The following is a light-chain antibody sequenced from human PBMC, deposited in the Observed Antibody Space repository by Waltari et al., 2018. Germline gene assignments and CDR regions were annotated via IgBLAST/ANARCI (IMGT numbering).Light chain of an antibody. Sequence: DIVMTQSPDSLAVSLGERATIHCKSSQSVVHSANNKNYLAWYQQKPGQPPKLLIYWASSRESGVPDRFSGSGSGTDFTLTISSLQAEDVAVYHCQQYYTTPHTFGQGTKLEIK. J-gene: IGKJ2*01. CDR2: WAS. V-gene: IGKV4-1*01. CDR1: QSVVHSANNKNY. CDR3: QQYYTTPHT.